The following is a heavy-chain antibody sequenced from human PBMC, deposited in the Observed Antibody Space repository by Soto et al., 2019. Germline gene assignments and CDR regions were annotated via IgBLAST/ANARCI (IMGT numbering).Heavy chain of an antibody. CDR3: ARGFDGSADY. J-gene: IGHJ4*02. V-gene: IGHV1-3*01. CDR2: INGGDANT. D-gene: IGHD3-10*01. Sequence: XSVKVSCKASGYIFTSNAIHWMRQAPGQSLEWMGWINGGDANTQYSQNFQGRVTLSRDTSATTAYMELRSLRSEDTAVYYCARGFDGSADYWGQGTLVTVSS. CDR1: GYIFTSNA.